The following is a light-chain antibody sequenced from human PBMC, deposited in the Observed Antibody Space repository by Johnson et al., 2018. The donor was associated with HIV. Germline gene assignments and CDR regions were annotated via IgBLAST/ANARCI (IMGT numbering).Light chain of an antibody. CDR2: ENN. CDR1: SSNIGNNY. CDR3: GTWDTSLSVYV. Sequence: QPVLTQPPSVSAAPGQKVTISCSGSSSNIGNNYVSWYKQLPGTAPKLLIYENNKRPSGISDRFSGSKSGTSATLGITGLQTGDEADFYCGTWDTSLSVYVVGTGTKVPVL. V-gene: IGLV1-51*01. J-gene: IGLJ1*01.